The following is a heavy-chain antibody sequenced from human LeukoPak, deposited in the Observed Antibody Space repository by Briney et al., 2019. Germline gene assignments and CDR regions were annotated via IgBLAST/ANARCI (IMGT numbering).Heavy chain of an antibody. Sequence: SETLSLTCAVYGGSFSGYYWSWIRQPPGKGLEWIGEINHSGSTNYNPSLKSRVTISVDTSKNQFSLKLSSVTAADTAVYYCARVGCSSTSCYNWFDPWGQGTLVIVSS. CDR1: GGSFSGYY. V-gene: IGHV4-34*01. CDR3: ARVGCSSTSCYNWFDP. CDR2: INHSGST. J-gene: IGHJ5*02. D-gene: IGHD2-2*01.